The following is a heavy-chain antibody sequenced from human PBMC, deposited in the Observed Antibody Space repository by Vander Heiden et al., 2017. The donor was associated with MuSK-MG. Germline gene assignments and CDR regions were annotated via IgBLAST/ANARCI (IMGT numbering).Heavy chain of an antibody. CDR1: GGSISSSNYF. CDR3: ARRDRVVAGATDY. J-gene: IGHJ4*02. D-gene: IGHD6-19*01. V-gene: IGHV4-39*01. Sequence: QLQLLDPGPGLVKPSETLSLTCTVSGGSISSSNYFWGWRGQAPGKGLEWIGSIYYSGTTDYNPFSKSRVTISGESSKNQFSLKLSYVTAEDTAGYYWARRDRVVAGATDYWGQGTLVTVSS. CDR2: IYYSGTT.